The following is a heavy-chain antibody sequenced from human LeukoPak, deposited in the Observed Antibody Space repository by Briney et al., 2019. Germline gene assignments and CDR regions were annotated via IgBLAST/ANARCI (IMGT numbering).Heavy chain of an antibody. CDR1: GGSISSSNW. J-gene: IGHJ4*02. CDR3: ARGGKEDIGVVVAATPDPFTIDS. CDR2: INHSGST. V-gene: IGHV4-4*02. Sequence: KPSGTLSLTCAVSGGSISSSNWWSWVRQPPGKGLGWIGEINHSGSTNYNPSLKSRVTISIDTSKNQFSLKLNSVTAADTSVYYCARGGKEDIGVVVAATPDPFTIDSWGQGTLVTVSS. D-gene: IGHD2-15*01.